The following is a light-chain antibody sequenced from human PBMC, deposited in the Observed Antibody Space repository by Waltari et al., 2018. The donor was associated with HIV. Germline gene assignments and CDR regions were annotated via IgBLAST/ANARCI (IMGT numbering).Light chain of an antibody. V-gene: IGLV1-44*01. CDR1: SSNIGSNS. J-gene: IGLJ2*01. CDR3: AAWDDNRNTVV. Sequence: QSVLPQPPSASGTPGPRVAISCSGSSSNIGSNSVPWYQQVPGAAPKLIINSNNQRPSGVPGRFSGSKSGTAGSLAISALQSEDEADYYCAAWDDNRNTVVFGGGTKLTVL. CDR2: SNN.